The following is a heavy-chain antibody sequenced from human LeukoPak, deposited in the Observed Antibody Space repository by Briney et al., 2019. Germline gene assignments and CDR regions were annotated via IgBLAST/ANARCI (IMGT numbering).Heavy chain of an antibody. CDR2: INASGGST. D-gene: IGHD3-10*01. V-gene: IGHV1-46*01. CDR3: ARDMVRGVVDYYYGMDV. Sequence: GASVTVSCKASGYTFTSYYMHWVPQARGQGLEWMGIINASGGSTSYAQKFQGRVTMTRDTSTSTVYMELSSLRSEDTAVYYCARDMVRGVVDYYYGMDVWGQGTTVTVSS. J-gene: IGHJ6*02. CDR1: GYTFTSYY.